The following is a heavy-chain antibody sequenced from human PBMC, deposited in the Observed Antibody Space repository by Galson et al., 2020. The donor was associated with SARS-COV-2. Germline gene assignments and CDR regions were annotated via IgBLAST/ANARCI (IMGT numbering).Heavy chain of an antibody. CDR2: IYHSGST. J-gene: IGHJ5*02. Sequence: SETLSLTCAVSGYSISSGYYWGWIRQPPGKGLEWIGSIYHSGSTYYNPSLKSRVTISVDTSKNQFSLKLSSVTAADTAVYYCARPIGGYSSSWYGNNWFDPWGQGTLVTVSS. V-gene: IGHV4-38-2*01. CDR1: GYSISSGYY. CDR3: ARPIGGYSSSWYGNNWFDP. D-gene: IGHD6-13*01.